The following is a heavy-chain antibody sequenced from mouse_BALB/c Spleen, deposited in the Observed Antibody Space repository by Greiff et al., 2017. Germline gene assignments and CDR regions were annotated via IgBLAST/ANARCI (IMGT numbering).Heavy chain of an antibody. V-gene: IGHV5-12-1*01. CDR1: GFAFSSYD. CDR2: ISSGGGST. J-gene: IGHJ2*01. Sequence: EVQLVESGGGLVKPGGSLKLSCAASGFAFSSYDMSWVRQTPEKRLEWVAYISSGGGSTYYPDTVKGRFTISRDNAKNTLYLQMSSLKSEDTAMYYCARHQITTAFDYWGQGTTLTVSS. D-gene: IGHD1-2*01. CDR3: ARHQITTAFDY.